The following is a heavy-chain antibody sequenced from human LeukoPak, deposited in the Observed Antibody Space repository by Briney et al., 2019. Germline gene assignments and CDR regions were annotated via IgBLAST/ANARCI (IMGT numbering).Heavy chain of an antibody. CDR2: IRYDGVNK. CDR3: AKDRGRRLPALYYGSGKDFDY. J-gene: IGHJ4*02. V-gene: IGHV3-30*02. CDR1: GFTFSSYG. D-gene: IGHD3-10*01. Sequence: PGGSLRLSCAASGFTFSSYGIHWVRQTPVKGLEWVAFIRYDGVNKYYADSVKGRLTISRDNSRNTMFLQMNSLRAEDTAVCYCAKDRGRRLPALYYGSGKDFDYWGQGTLVTVSS.